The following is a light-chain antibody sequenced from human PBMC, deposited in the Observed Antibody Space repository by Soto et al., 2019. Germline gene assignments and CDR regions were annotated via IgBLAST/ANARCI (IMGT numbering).Light chain of an antibody. V-gene: IGLV2-23*02. Sequence: QSALTQPASVSGSPGQSITISCTGTSNDIGGHNHVSWYQQHPGNSPKLIIYEVTERPSGVSNRFSASKSGTTASLTISGLQAEDEADYYCCSYAGIITWVCGGGTNLTVL. CDR2: EVT. CDR1: SNDIGGHNH. J-gene: IGLJ3*02. CDR3: CSYAGIITWV.